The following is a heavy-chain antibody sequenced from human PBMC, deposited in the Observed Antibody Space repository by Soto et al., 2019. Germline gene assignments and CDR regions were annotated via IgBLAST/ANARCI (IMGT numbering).Heavy chain of an antibody. J-gene: IGHJ6*02. CDR2: ISYDGSNK. CDR1: GFTFSSYG. Sequence: PGGSLRLSCAASGFTFSSYGMHWVRQAPGKGLEWVAVISYDGSNKYDADSVKGRFTISRDNSKNTLYLQMNSLRAEDTAVYYCAKDGYCISTSCWPPVHYYYYGMDVWGQGTTVTVSS. D-gene: IGHD2-2*01. CDR3: AKDGYCISTSCWPPVHYYYYGMDV. V-gene: IGHV3-30*18.